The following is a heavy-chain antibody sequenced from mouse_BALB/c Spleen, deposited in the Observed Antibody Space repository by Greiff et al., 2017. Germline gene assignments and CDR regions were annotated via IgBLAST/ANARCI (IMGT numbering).Heavy chain of an antibody. Sequence: EVKVVESGGGLVKPGGSLKLSCAASGFTFSDYYMYWVRQTPEKRLEWVATISDGGSYTYYPDSVKGGFTISRDNAKNNLYLQMSSLKSEDTAMYYCACVMIRVAMDFWGQGTTVTVSS. CDR1: GFTFSDYY. D-gene: IGHD2-3*01. CDR2: ISDGGSYT. CDR3: ACVMIRVAMDF. V-gene: IGHV5-4*02. J-gene: IGHJ4*01.